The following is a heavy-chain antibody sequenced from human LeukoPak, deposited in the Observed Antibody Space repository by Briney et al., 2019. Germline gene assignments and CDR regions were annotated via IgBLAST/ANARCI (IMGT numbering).Heavy chain of an antibody. CDR1: SFTFGSYS. V-gene: IGHV3-21*01. J-gene: IGHJ1*01. Sequence: GGSLRPSHAAYSFTFGSYSMSSVRQAPGKWLEFVSSISIVGSYIYYADSVKGRFAIARDNAKISLYLQRNSLRAEDTAVYYCARDGYCSGGSCYFEYFQHGGQGTLVIVVS. CDR3: ARDGYCSGGSCYFEYFQH. CDR2: ISIVGSYI. D-gene: IGHD2-15*01.